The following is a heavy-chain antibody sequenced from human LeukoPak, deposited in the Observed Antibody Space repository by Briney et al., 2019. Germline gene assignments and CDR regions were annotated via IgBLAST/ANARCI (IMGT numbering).Heavy chain of an antibody. V-gene: IGHV4-61*02. CDR2: IYTSGST. J-gene: IGHJ6*03. CDR1: GGSISSGSYY. CDR3: ARGRRSIVGATYYYYYMDV. Sequence: SETLSLTCTVSGGSISSGSYYWSWIRQPAGKGLEWIGRIYTSGSTNYNPSLKSRVTISVDTSKNQFSLKLSSVTAADTAVYYCARGRRSIVGATYYYYYMDVWGKGTTVTISS. D-gene: IGHD1-26*01.